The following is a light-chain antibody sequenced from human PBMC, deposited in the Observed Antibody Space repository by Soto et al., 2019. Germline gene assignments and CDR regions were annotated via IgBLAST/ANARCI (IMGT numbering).Light chain of an antibody. CDR2: EVS. CDR1: SSDVGSYNL. J-gene: IGLJ1*01. V-gene: IGLV2-23*02. Sequence: QSVLTQPASVSGSPGQSITISCTGTSSDVGSYNLVSWYQQHPGKAPKLMIYEVSKRPSGVSNRFSGSKSGNTASLTISGLQAEDEADYYCCSYAGSPFGTGTKLTVL. CDR3: CSYAGSP.